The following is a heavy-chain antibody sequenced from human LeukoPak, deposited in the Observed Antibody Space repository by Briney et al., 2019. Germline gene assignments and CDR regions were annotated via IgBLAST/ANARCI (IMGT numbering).Heavy chain of an antibody. CDR2: IFHTGST. J-gene: IGHJ4*02. V-gene: IGHV4-38-2*02. D-gene: IGHD3-22*01. CDR1: GYSISSGYY. Sequence: SETLSLTCTVSGYSISSGYYWAWIRQPPGKGLEWIGSIFHTGSTYHNPSLKSRVTISVETSKNQFSLKLSSVTAADTAVYYCARVTGYMIEDYFDYWGQGTLVTVSS. CDR3: ARVTGYMIEDYFDY.